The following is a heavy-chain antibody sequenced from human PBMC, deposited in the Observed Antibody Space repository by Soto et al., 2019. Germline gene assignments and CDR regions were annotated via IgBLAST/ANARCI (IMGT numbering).Heavy chain of an antibody. CDR3: ARFPLSSGGNLAFDI. CDR1: GFTFSSYS. J-gene: IGHJ3*02. CDR2: ISSSSSYI. V-gene: IGHV3-21*01. D-gene: IGHD2-15*01. Sequence: VQLGESGGGLVKPGGSLRLSCAASGFTFSSYSMNWVRQAPGKGLEWVSSISSSSSYIYYADSVKGRFTISRDNAKNSLYLQMNSLRAEDTAVYYCARFPLSSGGNLAFDIWGQGTMVTVSS.